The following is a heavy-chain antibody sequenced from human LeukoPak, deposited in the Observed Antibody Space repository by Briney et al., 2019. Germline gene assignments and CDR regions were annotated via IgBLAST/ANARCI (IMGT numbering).Heavy chain of an antibody. Sequence: SETLSLTCTVSGGSISSYYWSWIRQPPGKGLEWIGYIYYSGSTNYNPSLKSRVTISVDTSKNQFSPKLSSVTAADTAVYYCARYSYDILTGYPKGWFDPWGQGTLVTVSS. J-gene: IGHJ5*02. CDR3: ARYSYDILTGYPKGWFDP. D-gene: IGHD3-9*01. CDR1: GGSISSYY. V-gene: IGHV4-59*01. CDR2: IYYSGST.